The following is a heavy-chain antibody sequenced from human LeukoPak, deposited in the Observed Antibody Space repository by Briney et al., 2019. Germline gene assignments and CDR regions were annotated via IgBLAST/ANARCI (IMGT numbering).Heavy chain of an antibody. CDR1: GFTFSNVA. CDR2: ISENGDGR. V-gene: IGHV3-23*01. Sequence: GGSLRLSCAASGFTFSNVAMTWVRQAPGKGLQWVSAISENGDGRYYAGSVKGRFTISRDNSRDMLYLQMNSLRAEDTALYYCTKDWSASYWGQGTLVTVSS. J-gene: IGHJ4*02. CDR3: TKDWSASY.